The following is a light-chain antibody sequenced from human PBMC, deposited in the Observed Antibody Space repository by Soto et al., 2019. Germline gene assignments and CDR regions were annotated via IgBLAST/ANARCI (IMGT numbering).Light chain of an antibody. CDR1: KNDIGVYDF. Sequence: VLTQPPSASGSPGQSVTISCTGTKNDIGVYDFVSWYQHHPGKAPRLIIYEVVQRPSGVPDRFSGSKSGNTASPTVSGLQAADEADYFCKSYAGSNTYVFGSGTKVTVL. CDR3: KSYAGSNTYV. V-gene: IGLV2-8*01. CDR2: EVV. J-gene: IGLJ1*01.